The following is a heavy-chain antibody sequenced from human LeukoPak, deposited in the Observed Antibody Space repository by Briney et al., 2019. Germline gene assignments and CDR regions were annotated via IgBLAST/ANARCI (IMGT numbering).Heavy chain of an antibody. Sequence: GCSLRLSYSPSGFTFHDFAMLWVRQVPGRGLEGVATISWNSDDSDYPDSVQGRFTISRDNAKNSLYLQMNSLKPEDSALYYCTKMGPTPFAFDHWGLGTLVTVSS. D-gene: IGHD2-15*01. CDR2: ISWNSDDS. J-gene: IGHJ4*02. CDR1: GFTFHDFA. V-gene: IGHV3-9*01. CDR3: TKMGPTPFAFDH.